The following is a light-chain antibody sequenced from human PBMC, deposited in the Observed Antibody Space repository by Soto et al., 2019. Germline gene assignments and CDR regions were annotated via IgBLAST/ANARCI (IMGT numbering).Light chain of an antibody. J-gene: IGKJ4*01. Sequence: EIVMTQSPATLSVSPGERATLSCRASQTLYNNLALYQQKLGQAPRLLIYGASARATDIPARFSGSGSGTEFTLTISGLQSEDFAIYYCQQYSDWPLTFGGGTKVEIK. CDR3: QQYSDWPLT. CDR2: GAS. V-gene: IGKV3-15*01. CDR1: QTLYNN.